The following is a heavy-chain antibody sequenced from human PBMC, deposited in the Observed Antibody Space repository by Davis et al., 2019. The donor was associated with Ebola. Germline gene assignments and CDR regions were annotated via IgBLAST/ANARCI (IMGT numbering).Heavy chain of an antibody. J-gene: IGHJ6*02. D-gene: IGHD2-15*01. Sequence: AASVKVSCKTSGYTFTNYDINWVRQATGQGLEWMGWMNPNSGNTGYAQKFQGRVTMTRNTSISTAYMELSSLRSEDTAVYYCARETDRGYCSGGSCPHYWGYGMDVWGQGTTVTVSS. CDR1: GYTFTNYD. CDR2: MNPNSGNT. V-gene: IGHV1-8*01. CDR3: ARETDRGYCSGGSCPHYWGYGMDV.